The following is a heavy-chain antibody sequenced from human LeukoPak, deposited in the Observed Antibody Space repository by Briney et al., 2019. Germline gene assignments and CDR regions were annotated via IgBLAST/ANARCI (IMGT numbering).Heavy chain of an antibody. D-gene: IGHD6-19*01. CDR3: ARQLEVAGTLLGY. J-gene: IGHJ4*02. Sequence: GAAPQISCKGSGCSFTSYWIGWVRQLPGKRLEWMGIIYPGDCDTRYSPSFQGQVTISADKSISTASLQRSGLKASDTAMYYCARQLEVAGTLLGYWGQGTLVTVSS. CDR1: GCSFTSYW. CDR2: IYPGDCDT. V-gene: IGHV5-51*01.